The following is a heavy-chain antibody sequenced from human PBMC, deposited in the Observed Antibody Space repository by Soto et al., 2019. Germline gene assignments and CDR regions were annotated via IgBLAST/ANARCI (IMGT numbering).Heavy chain of an antibody. J-gene: IGHJ4*02. D-gene: IGHD3-10*01. CDR3: ARDLDGSGSYYTDY. CDR1: GYTFTSYG. V-gene: IGHV1-18*04. Sequence: QVQLVQSGAEVKKPGASVKVSCKASGYTFTSYGIGWVRQAPGQGLEWMGWISPYNRNTRYAQRLQGRVTMTTDTSTSTAYMELRSLRSDDTAVYFCARDLDGSGSYYTDYWGQGTLVTVSS. CDR2: ISPYNRNT.